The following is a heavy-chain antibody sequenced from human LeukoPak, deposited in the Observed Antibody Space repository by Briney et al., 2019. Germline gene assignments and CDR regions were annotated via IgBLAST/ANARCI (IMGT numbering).Heavy chain of an antibody. V-gene: IGHV4-59*08. D-gene: IGHD3-22*01. CDR1: GSSISDYY. Sequence: SETLSLTCAVSGSSISDYYWSWFRQPPGKGLEWIGNIYHSGSTNYNPSLKSRITTSLDTSMNQFSLKLSSVTAADTAVYYCARLLYDSDGYYLFDYWGQGTLVTVSS. CDR2: IYHSGST. J-gene: IGHJ4*02. CDR3: ARLLYDSDGYYLFDY.